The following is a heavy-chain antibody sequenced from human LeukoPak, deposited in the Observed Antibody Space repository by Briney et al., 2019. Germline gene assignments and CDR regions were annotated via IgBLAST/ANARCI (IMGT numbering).Heavy chain of an antibody. Sequence: PSETLSLTCAVSGYSISSGYYWGWIRQPPGKGLEWIGSIYHSGSTYYNPSLKSRVTISVDTSKNQFSLKLSSVTAADTAVYYCARCTSLSGWPDYDYWGQGTHGHRLL. V-gene: IGHV4-38-2*01. CDR3: ARCTSLSGWPDYDY. CDR1: GYSISSGYY. CDR2: IYHSGST. D-gene: IGHD6-19*01. J-gene: IGHJ4*02.